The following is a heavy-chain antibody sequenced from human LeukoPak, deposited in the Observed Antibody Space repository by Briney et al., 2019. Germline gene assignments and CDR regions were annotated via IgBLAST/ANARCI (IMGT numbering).Heavy chain of an antibody. CDR1: WFPFSHRH. D-gene: IGHD3-22*01. V-gene: IGHV3-72*01. CDR2: TRNKANSYTT. J-gene: IGHJ4*02. Sequence: GGSLRHSCAASWFPFSHRHIQLVRQAPGKGLEWVGRTRNKANSYTTEYAASVKGRFTISRDDSKNSLYLQMNSLKTEDTDVYLCASPIYCHDSSGFDYWGQGTLVTVSS. CDR3: ASPIYCHDSSGFDY.